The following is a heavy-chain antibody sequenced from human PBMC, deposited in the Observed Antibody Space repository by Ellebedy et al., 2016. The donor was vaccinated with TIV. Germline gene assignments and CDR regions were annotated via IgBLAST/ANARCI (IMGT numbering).Heavy chain of an antibody. J-gene: IGHJ6*02. V-gene: IGHV3-23*01. CDR2: ISATSLST. CDR3: AKPIGQMTQFQHTLDV. D-gene: IGHD2/OR15-2a*01. Sequence: GESLKISCAASGFIFSKYALTWVRQAPGKGLVWVSSISATSLSTYYADSVKGRFTISRDNSKNTLYLQMNGLRAEDTAIYYCAKPIGQMTQFQHTLDVWGQGTTVTVSS. CDR1: GFIFSKYA.